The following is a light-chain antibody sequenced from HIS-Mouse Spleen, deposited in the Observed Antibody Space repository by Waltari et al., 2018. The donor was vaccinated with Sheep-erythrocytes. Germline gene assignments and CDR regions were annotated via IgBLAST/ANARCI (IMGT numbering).Light chain of an antibody. CDR2: WAS. J-gene: IGKJ4*01. V-gene: IGKV4-1*01. CDR3: QQYYSTLT. Sequence: DIVMTQSPDSLAVSLAERATINCKSSQSVLYSSNNKNYLAWYQQKPGQPPKLRIYWASTRESGVPDRFSGSGSGTDFTLTISSLQAEDVAVYYCQQYYSTLTFGGGTKVEIK. CDR1: QSVLYSSNNKNY.